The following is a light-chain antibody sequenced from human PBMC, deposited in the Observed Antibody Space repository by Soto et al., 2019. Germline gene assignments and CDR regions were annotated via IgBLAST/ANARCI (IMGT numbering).Light chain of an antibody. CDR1: QGIRNA. J-gene: IGKJ1*01. Sequence: AIQMTQSPSSLSASVGDRVTITCRASQGIRNALGWYQQKPGKPPKLLIYAASSLQSGVPSRFSGSGSGTDFTLTISSLQPEDFATDYCLQYYNYPWTFGQGTKVEIK. CDR2: AAS. CDR3: LQYYNYPWT. V-gene: IGKV1-6*01.